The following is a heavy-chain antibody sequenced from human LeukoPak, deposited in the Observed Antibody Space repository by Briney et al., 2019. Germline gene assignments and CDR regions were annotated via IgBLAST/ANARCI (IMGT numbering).Heavy chain of an antibody. Sequence: GGSLRPSCAASGFTFSSYWMSWVRQAPGKGLEWVANIKQDGSEKYYVDSVKGRFTISRDNAKNSLYLQMNSLRAEDTAVYYCARVSPVLRFLEWYDTGYYFDYWGQGTLVTVSS. CDR3: ARVSPVLRFLEWYDTGYYFDY. CDR1: GFTFSSYW. CDR2: IKQDGSEK. V-gene: IGHV3-7*01. D-gene: IGHD3-3*01. J-gene: IGHJ4*02.